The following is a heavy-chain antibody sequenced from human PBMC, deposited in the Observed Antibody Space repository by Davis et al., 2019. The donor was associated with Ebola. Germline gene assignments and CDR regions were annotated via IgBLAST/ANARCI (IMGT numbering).Heavy chain of an antibody. CDR1: GGSISSYY. Sequence: MPSETLSLTCTVSGGSISSYYWSWIRQPAGKGLEWIGRIYTSGSTNYNPSLKSRVTMSVDTSKNQFSLKLSSVTAADTAVYYCARGYRRYYDQRYGMDVWGQGTLVTVSS. V-gene: IGHV4-4*07. D-gene: IGHD3-3*01. CDR2: IYTSGST. J-gene: IGHJ6*02. CDR3: ARGYRRYYDQRYGMDV.